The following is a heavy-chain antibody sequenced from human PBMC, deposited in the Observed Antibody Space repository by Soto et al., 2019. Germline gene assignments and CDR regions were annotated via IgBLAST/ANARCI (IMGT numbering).Heavy chain of an antibody. CDR1: GFTFSDYY. V-gene: IGHV3-11*01. Sequence: GGSLRLSCSASGFTFSDYYMSWIRQAPGKGLEWISYISGSGYTIYYADSVKGRFTISRDNANNSLYLQMNSLRAEDTAVYYCARAQKYYDVFTGYYIHYFDYWGLGTLVTVSS. CDR2: ISGSGYTI. J-gene: IGHJ4*02. D-gene: IGHD3-9*01. CDR3: ARAQKYYDVFTGYYIHYFDY.